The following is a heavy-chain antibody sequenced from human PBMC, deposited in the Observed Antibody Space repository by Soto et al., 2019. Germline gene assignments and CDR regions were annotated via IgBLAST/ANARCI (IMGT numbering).Heavy chain of an antibody. V-gene: IGHV4-61*01. CDR2: IYYSGST. J-gene: IGHJ4*02. CDR3: ARVKIEYFVY. Sequence: PSETLSLTCTVSGGSVSSGSYYWSWIRQPPGKGLEWIAYIYYSGSTNYNPSLKSRVTISVDTSKNQFSLKLSSVTAADTAVDYCARVKIEYFVYWGQGTLVTVSS. CDR1: GGSVSSGSYY.